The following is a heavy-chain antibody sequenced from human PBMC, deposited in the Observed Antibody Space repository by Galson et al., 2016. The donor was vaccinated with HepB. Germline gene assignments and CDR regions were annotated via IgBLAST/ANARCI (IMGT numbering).Heavy chain of an antibody. D-gene: IGHD3-10*01. CDR1: GFTFSFYN. CDR3: ATFSSGRYAFDI. J-gene: IGHJ3*02. V-gene: IGHV3-21*01. CDR2: ISSSGSSI. Sequence: SLRLSCAASGFTFSFYNMNWVRQAPGKGLEWVSSISSSGSSIYYADSVKGRFTISRDNAKNSLYLQMNSLRAEDTAVYYCATFSSGRYAFDIWGQGTMVTVSS.